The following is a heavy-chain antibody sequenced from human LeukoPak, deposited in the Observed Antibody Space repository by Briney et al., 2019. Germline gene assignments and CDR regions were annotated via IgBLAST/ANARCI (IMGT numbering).Heavy chain of an antibody. V-gene: IGHV4-59*12. CDR3: ARDKVATGTNDAFDI. CDR2: ISYSGST. Sequence: PSETLSLTCTVSGGSISSYYWSWIRQPPGKGLEWIGYISYSGSTNYSPSLKSRVTISVDTSKNQFSLKLSSVTAADTAVYYCARDKVATGTNDAFDIWGQGTMVTVSS. J-gene: IGHJ3*02. CDR1: GGSISSYY. D-gene: IGHD1-1*01.